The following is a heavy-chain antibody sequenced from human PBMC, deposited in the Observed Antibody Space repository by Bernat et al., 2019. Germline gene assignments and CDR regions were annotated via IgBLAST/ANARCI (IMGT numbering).Heavy chain of an antibody. D-gene: IGHD2-21*02. V-gene: IGHV4-59*01. J-gene: IGHJ1*01. CDR2: IYYSVST. Sequence: QVQLQESGPGLVKPSETLSLTCTVSGGSISSYYWSWIRQTPGKGLEWIGCIYYSVSTNYNPSLKSRVTVSLDTSKNQFSLKLSSVTDADTAVYYCARAMGTFGDCGYFQHWGQGTLVTVSS. CDR3: ARAMGTFGDCGYFQH. CDR1: GGSISSYY.